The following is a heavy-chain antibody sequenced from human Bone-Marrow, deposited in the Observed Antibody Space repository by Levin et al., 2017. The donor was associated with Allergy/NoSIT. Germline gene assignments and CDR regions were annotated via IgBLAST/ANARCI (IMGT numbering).Heavy chain of an antibody. Sequence: GGSLRLSCTGSGFTFGDYVVSWVRQAPGKGLEWVGFIRSNTYGGAKEYAASVKGSFSISRDDFESTVYLQMNSLEIDDTGVYYCTRSLEGFDPWGQGTLVTVSS. CDR2: IRSNTYGGAK. V-gene: IGHV3-49*04. J-gene: IGHJ5*02. CDR1: GFTFGDYV. D-gene: IGHD5/OR15-5a*01. CDR3: TRSLEGFDP.